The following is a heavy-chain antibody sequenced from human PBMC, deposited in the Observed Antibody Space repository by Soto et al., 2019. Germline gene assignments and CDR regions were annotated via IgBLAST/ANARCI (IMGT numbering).Heavy chain of an antibody. CDR1: GFTFSSYS. CDR3: ASPPYCSGGSCYDADYFDY. D-gene: IGHD2-15*01. V-gene: IGHV3-21*01. J-gene: IGHJ4*02. CDR2: ISSSSSYI. Sequence: GGSLRLSCAASGFTFSSYSMNWVRQAPGKGLEWVSSISSSSSYIYYADSVKGRFTISRDNAKNSLYLQMNSLRAEDTAVYYCASPPYCSGGSCYDADYFDYWGQGTLVTVSS.